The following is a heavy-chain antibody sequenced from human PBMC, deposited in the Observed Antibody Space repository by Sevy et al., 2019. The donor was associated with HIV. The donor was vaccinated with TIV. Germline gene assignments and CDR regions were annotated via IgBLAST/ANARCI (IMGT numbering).Heavy chain of an antibody. Sequence: GGSLKLSCAASGFTFSKYWMGWVRQAPGKGLEWVANIKQDAGQKYYVDSVKGRFTISRDNAKNSLYVQMNSLKAEDTAVYYCATHAGIAAAGRVFDYWGQGTLVTVSS. CDR2: IKQDAGQK. V-gene: IGHV3-7*03. CDR1: GFTFSKYW. D-gene: IGHD6-13*01. J-gene: IGHJ4*02. CDR3: ATHAGIAAAGRVFDY.